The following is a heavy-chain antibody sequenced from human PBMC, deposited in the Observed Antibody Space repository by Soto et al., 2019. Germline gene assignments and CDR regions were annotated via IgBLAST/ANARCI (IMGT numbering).Heavy chain of an antibody. Sequence: PGGSLRLSCTASGFTFGDYAMSWVRQAPGKGLEWVGFIRSKAYGGTTEYAASVKGRFTISRDDSKSIAYLQMNSLKTEDTAVYYCNLASSGYRGARAFDIWGQGTMVTVSS. CDR2: IRSKAYGGTT. V-gene: IGHV3-49*04. CDR3: NLASSGYRGARAFDI. CDR1: GFTFGDYA. J-gene: IGHJ3*02. D-gene: IGHD3-3*01.